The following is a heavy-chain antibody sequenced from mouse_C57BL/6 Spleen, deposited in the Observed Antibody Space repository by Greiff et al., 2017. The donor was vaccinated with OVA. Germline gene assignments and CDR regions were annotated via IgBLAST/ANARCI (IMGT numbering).Heavy chain of an antibody. CDR3: ARDGYDDAMDY. Sequence: QVQLQQPGAELVKPGASVKLSCKASGYTFTSYWMHWVKQRPGRGLEWIGRIDPKSGGTKYNEKFKSKATLTVDKPSSTAYMQLSSLTSEDSAVYYCARDGYDDAMDYWGQGTSVTVSS. V-gene: IGHV1-72*01. CDR1: GYTFTSYW. CDR2: IDPKSGGT. D-gene: IGHD2-2*01. J-gene: IGHJ4*01.